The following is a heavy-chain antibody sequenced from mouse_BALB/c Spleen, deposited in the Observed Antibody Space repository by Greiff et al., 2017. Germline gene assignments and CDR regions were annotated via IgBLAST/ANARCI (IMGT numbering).Heavy chain of an antibody. D-gene: IGHD2-1*01. CDR1: GYTFTSYV. V-gene: IGHV1-14*01. Sequence: VQLKESGPELVKPGASVKMSCKASGYTFTSYVMHWVKQKPGQGLEWIGYINPYNDGTKYNEKFKGKATLTSDKSSSTAYMELSSLTSEDSAVYYCARSYGNYFYAMDYWGQGTSVTVSS. CDR3: ARSYGNYFYAMDY. J-gene: IGHJ4*01. CDR2: INPYNDGT.